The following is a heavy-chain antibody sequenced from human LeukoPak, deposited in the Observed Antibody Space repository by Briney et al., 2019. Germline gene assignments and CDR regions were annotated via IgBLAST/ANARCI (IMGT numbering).Heavy chain of an antibody. CDR1: GYTFTSYG. D-gene: IGHD3-22*01. V-gene: IGHV1-18*01. CDR3: ARDCDRSGYYCY. Sequence: ASVKVSFKASGYTFTSYGLSWVRQAPGQGLEWIGWISAYNGNTNYAQKLQGRVTMTTDTSTSTAYMELRSLRSDDTAVYYCARDCDRSGYYCYWGQGTLVTVSS. CDR2: ISAYNGNT. J-gene: IGHJ4*02.